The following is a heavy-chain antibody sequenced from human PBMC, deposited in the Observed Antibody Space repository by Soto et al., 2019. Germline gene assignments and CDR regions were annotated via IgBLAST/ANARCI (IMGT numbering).Heavy chain of an antibody. CDR1: GYIFTTYG. CDR3: ARDRPPGSLYGMDA. V-gene: IGHV1-18*01. CDR2: ISTDSGYT. Sequence: QIQLVQSGGEVERPGASVTVSCEASGYIFTTYGLSWVRQTPAHGLEWKGWISTDSGYTQYSQFLQGRVTMTRDTSTNTGYMELRDLTSDDTGIYYCARDRPPGSLYGMDAWGQGTAVTVSS. J-gene: IGHJ6*02.